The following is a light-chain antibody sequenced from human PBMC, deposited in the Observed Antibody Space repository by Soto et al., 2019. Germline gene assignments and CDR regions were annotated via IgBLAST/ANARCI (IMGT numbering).Light chain of an antibody. CDR3: QQYNDYPWT. Sequence: IQMTQSPSTLSASVGGRVTITCRASKGISRWAAWYPKPPGKLPQLLIYTASGLNSGVPSRFSGRGSGTEFPLTISSLQPDDFATYYCQQYNDYPWTFGQGTQVDIK. V-gene: IGKV1-5*03. J-gene: IGKJ1*01. CDR1: KGISRW. CDR2: TAS.